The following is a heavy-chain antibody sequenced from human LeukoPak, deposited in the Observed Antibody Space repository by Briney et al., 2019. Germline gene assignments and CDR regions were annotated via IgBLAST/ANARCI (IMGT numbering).Heavy chain of an antibody. V-gene: IGHV3-23*01. CDR1: GFTFSSYG. CDR3: AKVDRRSDLPYYFDY. CDR2: ISGSGGST. Sequence: GGSLRLSCAASGFTFSSYGMSWVRQAPGKGLEWVSAISGSGGSTYYADSVKGRFTISRDNSKNTLYLQMNSLRAEDTAVYYCAKVDRRSDLPYYFDYWGQGTLVTVSS. J-gene: IGHJ4*02.